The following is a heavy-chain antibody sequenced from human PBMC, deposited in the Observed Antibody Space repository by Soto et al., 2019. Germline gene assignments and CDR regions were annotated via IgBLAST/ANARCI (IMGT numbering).Heavy chain of an antibody. CDR3: ARHIVVVVAATPNGWFDP. V-gene: IGHV4-39*01. D-gene: IGHD2-15*01. CDR1: GGSISSSSYY. Sequence: PSETLSLTCTVSGGSISSSSYYWSWIRQPPGKGLEWIGSIYYSGSTYYNPSLKSRVTISVDTSKNQFSLKLSSVTAADTAVYYCARHIVVVVAATPNGWFDPWGQGTLVTVSS. CDR2: IYYSGST. J-gene: IGHJ5*02.